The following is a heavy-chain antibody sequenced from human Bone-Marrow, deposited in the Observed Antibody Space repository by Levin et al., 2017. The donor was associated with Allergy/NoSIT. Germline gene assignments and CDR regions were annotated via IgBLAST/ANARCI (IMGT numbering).Heavy chain of an antibody. CDR2: LLSNGATT. V-gene: IGHV3-23*01. Sequence: GGSLRLSCAASGFTLSKYAMSWVRRAPGKGLEWVSTLLSNGATTYYAASVKGRFTISRDSSKNTLYLQVTSLRDDDTAIYYCARTVVHYYSDCWGQGALVTVSS. CDR1: GFTLSKYA. J-gene: IGHJ4*02. CDR3: ARTVVHYYSDC. D-gene: IGHD1-26*01.